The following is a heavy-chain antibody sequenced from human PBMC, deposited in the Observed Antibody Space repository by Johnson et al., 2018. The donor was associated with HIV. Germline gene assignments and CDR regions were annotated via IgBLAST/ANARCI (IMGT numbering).Heavy chain of an antibody. CDR2: ISARGTST. D-gene: IGHD3/OR15-3a*01. J-gene: IGHJ3*02. CDR1: GFTFSSFA. V-gene: IGHV3-23*04. Sequence: VQLVESGGGLVQPGGSLRLSCAASGFTFSSFAMGWVRQAPGKGLQWVSGISARGTSTYYAEPVKGRFTISRDNAKHSLYLQMNSLRAEDTAVYYCAKWTPSLRPAFDIWGQGTMVTVSS. CDR3: AKWTPSLRPAFDI.